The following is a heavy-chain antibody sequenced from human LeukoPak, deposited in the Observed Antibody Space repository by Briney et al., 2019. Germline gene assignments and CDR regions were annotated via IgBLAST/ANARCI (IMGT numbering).Heavy chain of an antibody. CDR1: GFTFSSYG. V-gene: IGHV3-23*01. CDR3: AKGYCSTTGCSAGY. D-gene: IGHD2-2*01. CDR2: ISGSGGTT. J-gene: IGHJ4*02. Sequence: GGSLRLSCAASGFTFSSYGMSWVRQAPGKGLEWVSAISGSGGTTYYADSVKGRFTISRGNSRNTLYVQMNSLRAEDTAVYYCAKGYCSTTGCSAGYWGQGTLVTVSS.